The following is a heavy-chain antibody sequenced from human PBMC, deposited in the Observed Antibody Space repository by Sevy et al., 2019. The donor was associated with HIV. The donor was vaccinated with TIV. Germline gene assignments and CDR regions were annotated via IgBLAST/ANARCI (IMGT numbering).Heavy chain of an antibody. CDR3: ARLGGIVVPAAKGGYYGMDV. D-gene: IGHD2-2*01. V-gene: IGHV4-39*01. CDR1: GDSISSSSYY. CDR2: IYYSGST. J-gene: IGHJ6*02. Sequence: SETLSLTCPVSGDSISSSSYYWGWIRQPPGKGLEWIGSIYYSGSTYYNPSLKSRVTISVDTSKNQFSLKLSSVTAADTAVYYCARLGGIVVPAAKGGYYGMDVWGQGTTVTVSS.